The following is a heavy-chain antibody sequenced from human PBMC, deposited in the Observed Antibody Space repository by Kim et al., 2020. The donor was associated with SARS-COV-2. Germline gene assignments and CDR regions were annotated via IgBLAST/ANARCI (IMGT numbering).Heavy chain of an antibody. V-gene: IGHV3-11*01. CDR1: GFTFSDYY. D-gene: IGHD3-22*01. Sequence: GGSLRLSCAASGFTFSDYYMSWIRQAPGKGLEWVSFISSSGSTIYYADSVKGRFTISRDNAKNSLYLQMNSLRAEDTAVYYCARGYVLYYDSSGYMADYWGQGTLVTVSS. J-gene: IGHJ4*02. CDR2: ISSSGSTI. CDR3: ARGYVLYYDSSGYMADY.